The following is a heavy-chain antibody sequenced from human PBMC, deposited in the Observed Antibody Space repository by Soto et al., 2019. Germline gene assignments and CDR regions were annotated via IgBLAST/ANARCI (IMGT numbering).Heavy chain of an antibody. CDR3: AKDRGYRLTMIVLVHSNGMDV. CDR1: GFTFSSYG. J-gene: IGHJ6*02. CDR2: ISYDGSNK. D-gene: IGHD3-22*01. Sequence: PGASLRLSCAASGFTFSSYGMHWVRQAPGKGLEWVAVISYDGSNKYYADSVKGRFTISRDNSKNTLYLQMNSLRAEDTAVYYCAKDRGYRLTMIVLVHSNGMDVWGQGNTVSVS. V-gene: IGHV3-30*18.